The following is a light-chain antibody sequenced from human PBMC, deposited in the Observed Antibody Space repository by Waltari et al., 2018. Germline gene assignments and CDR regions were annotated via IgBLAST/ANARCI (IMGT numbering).Light chain of an antibody. CDR1: QSVSSSF. J-gene: IGKJ4*01. Sequence: EVVLTQSPGTLSLSPGERATLSCRASQSVSSSFLAWYQQKPGQAPRLLIYGASSRATGLPDRFSVSGSGTDFTLTISRLEPEDFAVYYCQQHGSSSATFGGGTRVEIK. CDR3: QQHGSSSAT. V-gene: IGKV3-20*01. CDR2: GAS.